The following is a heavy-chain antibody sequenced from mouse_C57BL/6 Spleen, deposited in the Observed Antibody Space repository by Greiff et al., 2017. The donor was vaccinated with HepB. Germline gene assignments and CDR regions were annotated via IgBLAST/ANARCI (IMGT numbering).Heavy chain of an antibody. CDR2: INYDGSST. Sequence: EVKVVESEGGLVQPGSSMKLSCTASGFTFSDYYMAWVRQVPEKGLEWVANINYDGSSTYYLDSLKSRFIISRDNAKNILYLQMSSLKSEDTATYYCARVDGYPDYWGQGTTLTVSS. J-gene: IGHJ2*01. V-gene: IGHV5-16*01. D-gene: IGHD2-3*01. CDR3: ARVDGYPDY. CDR1: GFTFSDYY.